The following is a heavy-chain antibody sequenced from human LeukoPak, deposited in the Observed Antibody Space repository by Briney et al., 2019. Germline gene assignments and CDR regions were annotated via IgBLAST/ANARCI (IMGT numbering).Heavy chain of an antibody. CDR2: INHSGST. CDR3: ARAYSGSYYRY. J-gene: IGHJ4*02. CDR1: GGSISSYY. D-gene: IGHD1-26*01. Sequence: SETLSLTCTVSGGSISSYYWSWIRQPPVKGLEWIGEINHSGSTNYNPSLKSRVTISVDTSKNQFSLKLSSVTAADTAVYYCARAYSGSYYRYWGQGTLVTVSS. V-gene: IGHV4-34*01.